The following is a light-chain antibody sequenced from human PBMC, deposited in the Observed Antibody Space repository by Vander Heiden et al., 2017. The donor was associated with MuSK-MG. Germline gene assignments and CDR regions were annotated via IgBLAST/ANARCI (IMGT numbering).Light chain of an antibody. CDR2: GAS. J-gene: IGKJ1*01. Sequence: EIVMTQSPATLSVSPGERATLSCRASQSVSSNLAWYQQKPGQAPRLLIYGASTRATGIPARFSGSGSGTEFTLTIRSRQSEDFAVYYCQQDKNWPRSTFGQGTKVEIK. V-gene: IGKV3-15*01. CDR1: QSVSSN. CDR3: QQDKNWPRST.